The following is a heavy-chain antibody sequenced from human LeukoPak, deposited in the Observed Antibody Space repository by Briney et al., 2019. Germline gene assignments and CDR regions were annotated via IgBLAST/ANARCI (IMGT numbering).Heavy chain of an antibody. CDR2: ISRSGDST. V-gene: IGHV3-23*01. CDR1: GFTFSSYA. CDR3: AKDAENYYDSSGYYYVGGSSPGEIDY. J-gene: IGHJ4*02. Sequence: PGGSLRLSCAASGFTFSSYAMNWVRQAPGKGLEWVSVISRSGDSTYYADSVKGRFTISRDNSKNTLYLQMNSLRAEDTAVYYCAKDAENYYDSSGYYYVGGSSPGEIDYWGQGTLVTVSS. D-gene: IGHD3-22*01.